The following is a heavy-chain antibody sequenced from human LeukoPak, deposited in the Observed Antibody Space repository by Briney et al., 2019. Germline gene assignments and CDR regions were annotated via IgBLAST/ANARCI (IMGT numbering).Heavy chain of an antibody. CDR1: GYTFSGSY. V-gene: IGHV1-2*02. CDR2: INPNSGT. CDR3: AGEVDRID. Sequence: ASVKVSCKASGYTFSGSYMHRVRQAPGQGPEWMGWINPNSGTNYAKRFQDRVTMTRDTSISTAYMELSRLRSDDTAVYYCAGEVDRIDWGQGTLVTVSS. J-gene: IGHJ4*02. D-gene: IGHD1-26*01.